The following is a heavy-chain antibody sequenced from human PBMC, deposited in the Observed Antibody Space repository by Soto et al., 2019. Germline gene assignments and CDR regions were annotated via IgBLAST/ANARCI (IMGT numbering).Heavy chain of an antibody. CDR3: ARGARPTVTKHLDY. D-gene: IGHD4-17*01. J-gene: IGHJ4*02. Sequence: GGSLRLSCAASGFTFSSYAMSWVRQAPGKGLEWVSAISGSGGSTYYADSVKGRFTISRDNSKNTLYLQMNSLRAEDTAVYYCARGARPTVTKHLDYWGQGTLVTVSS. CDR1: GFTFSSYA. CDR2: ISGSGGST. V-gene: IGHV3-23*01.